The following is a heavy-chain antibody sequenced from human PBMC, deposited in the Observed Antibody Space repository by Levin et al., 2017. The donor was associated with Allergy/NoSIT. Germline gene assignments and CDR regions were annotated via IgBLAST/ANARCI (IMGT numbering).Heavy chain of an antibody. CDR1: GYTFTSYG. Sequence: VASVKVSCKASGYTFTSYGISWVRQAPGQGLEWMGWISAYNGNTNYAQKLQGRVTMTTDTSTSTAYMELRSLRSDDTAVYYCARTYSSSWYWGGDYWGQGTLVTVSS. V-gene: IGHV1-18*01. CDR2: ISAYNGNT. D-gene: IGHD6-13*01. CDR3: ARTYSSSWYWGGDY. J-gene: IGHJ4*02.